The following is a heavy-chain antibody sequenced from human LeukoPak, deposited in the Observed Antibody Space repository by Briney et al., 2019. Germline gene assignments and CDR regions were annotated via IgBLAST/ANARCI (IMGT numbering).Heavy chain of an antibody. Sequence: SETLSLTCTVSGGSISYYYWSWIRQPPGKGLEWIGYIYYSGSTNYNPSLKSRVTISVDTSKNQFSLKLSSVTAADTAVYYCARVGVRGVIGWFDPWGQGTLVTVSS. V-gene: IGHV4-59*01. CDR1: GGSISYYY. J-gene: IGHJ5*02. CDR2: IYYSGST. D-gene: IGHD3-10*01. CDR3: ARVGVRGVIGWFDP.